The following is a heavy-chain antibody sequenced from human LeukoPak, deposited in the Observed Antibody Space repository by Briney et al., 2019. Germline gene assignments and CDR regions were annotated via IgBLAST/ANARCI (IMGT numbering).Heavy chain of an antibody. D-gene: IGHD1-1*01. CDR1: GYSFTSYW. J-gene: IGHJ5*02. CDR3: ARARVQLERRREPWDNWFDP. CDR2: IYPGDSDT. V-gene: IGHV5-51*01. Sequence: GESLKISCKGSGYSFTSYWIGWVRQMPGKGLEWMGIIYPGDSDTRYSPSFQGQVTISADKSISTAYLQWSSLKASDTAMYYCARARVQLERRREPWDNWFDPWGQGTLVTVSS.